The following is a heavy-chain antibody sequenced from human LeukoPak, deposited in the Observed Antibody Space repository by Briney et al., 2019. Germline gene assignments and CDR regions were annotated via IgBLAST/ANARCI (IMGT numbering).Heavy chain of an antibody. D-gene: IGHD6-13*01. J-gene: IGHJ3*02. Sequence: PGGSLRLSCAASGFTFSSYWMSWVRQAPGKGLEWVANIKQDGSEKYYVDSVKGRFTISRDNAKNSLYLQMNSLRAEDTAVYYCARENREAAGDAFDIWGQGTMVTVSS. V-gene: IGHV3-7*01. CDR3: ARENREAAGDAFDI. CDR2: IKQDGSEK. CDR1: GFTFSSYW.